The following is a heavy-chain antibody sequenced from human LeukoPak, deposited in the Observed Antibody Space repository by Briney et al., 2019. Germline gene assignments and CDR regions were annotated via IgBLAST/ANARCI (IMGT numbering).Heavy chain of an antibody. Sequence: SETLSLTCTVSGGSISSSSYYWGWIRQPPGKGLEWIGSIYYSGSTYYNPSLKSRVTISVDTSKNQFSLKLSSMTAADTAVYYCARQKKVPAEIDYWGQGTLVTVSS. D-gene: IGHD2-2*01. J-gene: IGHJ4*02. CDR3: ARQKKVPAEIDY. CDR2: IYYSGST. CDR1: GGSISSSSYY. V-gene: IGHV4-39*01.